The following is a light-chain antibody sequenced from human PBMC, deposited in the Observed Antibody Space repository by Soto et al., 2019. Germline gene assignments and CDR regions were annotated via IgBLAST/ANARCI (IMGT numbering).Light chain of an antibody. V-gene: IGKV3-11*01. CDR2: DAS. J-gene: IGKJ4*01. CDR3: QQRSNWPPPLT. CDR1: QSVSSY. Sequence: IVLTQSPATLSLSPGERATLSCRASQSVSSYLAWYQQKPGQAPRLLIYDASNRATGIPARFSGSGSGTDFTLTISSLEPEDFAVYYCQQRSNWPPPLTFGGGTKVDIK.